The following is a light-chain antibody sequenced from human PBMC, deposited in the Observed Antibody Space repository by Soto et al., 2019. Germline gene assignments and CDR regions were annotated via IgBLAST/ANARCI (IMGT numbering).Light chain of an antibody. CDR3: CSYAGSSTFYV. V-gene: IGLV2-23*01. CDR1: SSDVGSYNL. J-gene: IGLJ1*01. CDR2: EGS. Sequence: QSVLTQPASVSGSPGQSITISCTGTSSDVGSYNLVSWYQQHPGKAPNLMIYEGSKRPSGVSNRFSGSKSGNTASLTISGLQAEDESDYYCCSYAGSSTFYVFGTGTNVTV.